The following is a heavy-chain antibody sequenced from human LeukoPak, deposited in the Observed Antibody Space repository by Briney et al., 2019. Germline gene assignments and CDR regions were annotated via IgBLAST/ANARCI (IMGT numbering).Heavy chain of an antibody. CDR3: ARGSQWELLEDNWFDP. Sequence: GGSLRLSCAASGFIFSSYSLNWVRQAPGKGLEWVSYISSSSSSNIYYADSVKGRFTISRDNAKNSLYLRMNSLRVEDTAVYYCARGSQWELLEDNWFDPWGQGTLVTVSS. D-gene: IGHD1-26*01. CDR1: GFIFSSYS. J-gene: IGHJ5*02. V-gene: IGHV3-48*04. CDR2: ISSSSSSNI.